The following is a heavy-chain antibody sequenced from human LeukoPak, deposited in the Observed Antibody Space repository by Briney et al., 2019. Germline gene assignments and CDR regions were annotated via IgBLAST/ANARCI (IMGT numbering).Heavy chain of an antibody. CDR1: GYTFTSYG. Sequence: GASVKVSCKASGYTFTSYGISWVRQAPGQGLEWMGWISVYNGNTNYPQRLQGRVTMTTDTSTSTAYMELRSLRSDDTAVYYCARGEREGYRGGKRFDPWGQGTLVTVSS. J-gene: IGHJ5*02. CDR3: ARGEREGYRGGKRFDP. D-gene: IGHD1-26*01. V-gene: IGHV1-18*01. CDR2: ISVYNGNT.